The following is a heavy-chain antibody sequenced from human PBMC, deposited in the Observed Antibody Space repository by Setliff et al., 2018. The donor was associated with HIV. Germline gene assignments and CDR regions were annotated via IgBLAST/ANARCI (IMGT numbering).Heavy chain of an antibody. CDR1: GGTFNNYA. CDR3: ARGTWMQARWWFDS. V-gene: IGHV1-69*01. Sequence: KVSCKASGGTFNNYAISWVRQAPGQGLEWMGGIIPILGTTNYAQKIQGRVKISADESTGTAYMDLTRLRVDDTAIYYCARGTWMQARWWFDSWGQGTQVTVSS. CDR2: IIPILGTT. D-gene: IGHD5-18*01. J-gene: IGHJ5*01.